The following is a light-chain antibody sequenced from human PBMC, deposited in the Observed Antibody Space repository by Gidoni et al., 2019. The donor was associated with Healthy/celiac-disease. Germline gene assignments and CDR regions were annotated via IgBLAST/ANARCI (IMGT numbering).Light chain of an antibody. CDR2: SNN. CDR3: AAWDDSLNGWV. V-gene: IGLV1-44*01. Sequence: VLPPPPSASGTPGQRLTISCSGSSSNIGSNTLNWYQQLPVTAPKLLTYSNNQRPSGVPDRFSGSKSGTSASLAISRLQSEDEADYYCAAWDDSLNGWVFGGGTKLTVL. J-gene: IGLJ3*02. CDR1: SSNIGSNT.